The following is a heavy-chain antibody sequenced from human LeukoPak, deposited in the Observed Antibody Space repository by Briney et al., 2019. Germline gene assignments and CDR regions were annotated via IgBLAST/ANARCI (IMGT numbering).Heavy chain of an antibody. D-gene: IGHD3-22*01. Sequence: ASVKVSCKXSGYTFTSYGISWVRQAPGQGLEWMGGISAYNGNTNYAQKLQSRVTMTTDTSTSTAYMELRSLRSDDTAVYYCARHRAATGDSSGYGAFDIWGQGTMVTVSS. V-gene: IGHV1-18*01. CDR1: GYTFTSYG. CDR3: ARHRAATGDSSGYGAFDI. CDR2: ISAYNGNT. J-gene: IGHJ3*02.